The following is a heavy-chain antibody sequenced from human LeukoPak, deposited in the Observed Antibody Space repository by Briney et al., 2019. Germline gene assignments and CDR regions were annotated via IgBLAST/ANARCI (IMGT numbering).Heavy chain of an antibody. Sequence: GASVKVSSKASGYTFTSYGISWVRQAPGQGLEWMGWISAYNGNTNYAQKLQGRVTMTTDTSTSTAYMELRSLRSDYTAVDYCARRIARAGGWFEAWGQGTLVTVSS. J-gene: IGHJ5*02. V-gene: IGHV1-18*01. CDR2: ISAYNGNT. CDR3: ARRIARAGGWFEA. CDR1: GYTFTSYG. D-gene: IGHD6-13*01.